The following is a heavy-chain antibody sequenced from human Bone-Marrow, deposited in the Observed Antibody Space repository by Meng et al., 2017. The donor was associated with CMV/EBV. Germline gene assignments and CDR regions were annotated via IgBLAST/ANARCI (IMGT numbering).Heavy chain of an antibody. Sequence: GESLKISCAASGFTFSSYGMHWVRQAPGKGLEWVSSISSSSSYIYYADSVKGRFTISRDNAKNSLYLQMNSLRAEDTAVYYCARDSRVGGVPAAIFYYYYGMDVWGQGTTVTVSS. CDR2: ISSSSSYI. CDR3: ARDSRVGGVPAAIFYYYYGMDV. CDR1: GFTFSSYG. V-gene: IGHV3-21*01. D-gene: IGHD2-2*02. J-gene: IGHJ6*02.